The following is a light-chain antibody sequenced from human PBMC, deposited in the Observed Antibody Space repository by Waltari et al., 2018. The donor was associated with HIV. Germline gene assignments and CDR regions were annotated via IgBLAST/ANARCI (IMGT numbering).Light chain of an antibody. Sequence: DIQMTQSPSSLSASVGDRVTITCQASQDITHYVNWYQQKPGKAPNLLIFDASKLQPGVPSRFRGSGSGTDFTFTISSLEPEDIATYFCQHHDNLPITFGQGTRLEMK. J-gene: IGKJ5*01. CDR1: QDITHY. CDR3: QHHDNLPIT. CDR2: DAS. V-gene: IGKV1-33*01.